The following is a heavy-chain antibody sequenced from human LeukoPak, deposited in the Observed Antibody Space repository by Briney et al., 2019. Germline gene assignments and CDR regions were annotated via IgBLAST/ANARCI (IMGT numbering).Heavy chain of an antibody. CDR1: GGSFSWGGSY. V-gene: IGHV4-30-2*01. D-gene: IGHD6-6*01. J-gene: IGHJ4*02. Sequence: SQTLSLTCSISGGSFSWGGSYWSWIRQPPGKGLEWIGYIYHSGSTYYNPSLKSRVTISVDRSKNQFSLKLSSVTAADTAVYYCARVSLRIAAREGFDYWGQGTLVTVSS. CDR2: IYHSGST. CDR3: ARVSLRIAAREGFDY.